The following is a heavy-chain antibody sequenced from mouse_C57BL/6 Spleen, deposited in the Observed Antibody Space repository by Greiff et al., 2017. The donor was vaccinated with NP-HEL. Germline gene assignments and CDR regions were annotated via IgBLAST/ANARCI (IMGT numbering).Heavy chain of an antibody. D-gene: IGHD2-5*01. CDR1: GFNIKDYY. CDR3: ARTYYSNHYYAMDY. J-gene: IGHJ4*01. CDR2: IDPEDGET. V-gene: IGHV14-2*01. Sequence: VQLQQSGAELVKPGASVKLSCTASGFNIKDYYMHWVKQRTEQGLEWIGLIDPEDGETKYDPKFQGKATITADPSSNTAYLQRSSLTSEDTAVYYCARTYYSNHYYAMDYWGQGTSVTVSS.